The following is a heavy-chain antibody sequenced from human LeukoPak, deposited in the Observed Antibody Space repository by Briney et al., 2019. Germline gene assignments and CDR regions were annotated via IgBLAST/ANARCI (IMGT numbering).Heavy chain of an antibody. CDR2: IKYDGSEK. CDR1: GFTFSSYW. D-gene: IGHD6-13*01. V-gene: IGHV3-7*01. J-gene: IGHJ6*02. CDR3: VVAATGRGGLDV. Sequence: GSLLLSCVASGFTFSSYWTSWVRQAPGKGLEWVANIKYDGSEKYYVDSVKGRFTISRDDAKNSLYLQMNSLRAEDTAVYYCVVAATGRGGLDVWGQGTTVTVSS.